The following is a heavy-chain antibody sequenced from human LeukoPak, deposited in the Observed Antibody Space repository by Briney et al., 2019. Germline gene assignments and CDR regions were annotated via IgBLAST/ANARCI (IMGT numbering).Heavy chain of an antibody. D-gene: IGHD2-2*01. CDR1: GGTFSSYA. J-gene: IGHJ4*02. V-gene: IGHV1-69*13. CDR3: AGTYCSSTSCYLDY. Sequence: AASVRVSCKASGGTFSSYAINWVRQARGQGLEWMGGIIPEFGSANSAQKFQGRVTITADDSTSTVYMELSSLRSEDTAVYYCAGTYCSSTSCYLDYWGQGTLGTVSS. CDR2: IIPEFGSA.